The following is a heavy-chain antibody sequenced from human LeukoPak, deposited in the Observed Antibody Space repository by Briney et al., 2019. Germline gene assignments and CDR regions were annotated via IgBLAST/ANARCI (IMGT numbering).Heavy chain of an antibody. CDR1: GGTFSSYA. CDR2: IIPIFGTA. D-gene: IGHD3-22*01. CDR3: AREHYYDSSGYYYGGHSHAFDI. Sequence: GASVKVSCKASGGTFSSYAISWVRQAPGQGLEWMGGIIPIFGTANYAQKFQGRVTITADESTSTAYMELSSLRSEDTAVYYCAREHYYDSSGYYYGGHSHAFDIWGQGTMVTVSS. J-gene: IGHJ3*02. V-gene: IGHV1-69*13.